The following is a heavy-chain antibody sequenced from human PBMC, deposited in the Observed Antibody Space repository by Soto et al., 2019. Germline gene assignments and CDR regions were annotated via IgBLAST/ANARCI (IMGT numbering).Heavy chain of an antibody. D-gene: IGHD6-13*01. V-gene: IGHV1-46*01. Sequence: GASVKVSCKASGYTFTSYYVHWVRQAPGQGLEWMGVFNPGAGSASYAEEFQGRVTMTSDTSTSTVYMDLSSLRSEDTAVYYYARVLASSWYSARLDYWGQGTLVTVSS. CDR1: GYTFTSYY. CDR3: ARVLASSWYSARLDY. CDR2: FNPGAGSA. J-gene: IGHJ4*02.